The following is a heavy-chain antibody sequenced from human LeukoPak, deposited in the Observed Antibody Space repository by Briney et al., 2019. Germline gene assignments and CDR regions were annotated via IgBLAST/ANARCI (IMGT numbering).Heavy chain of an antibody. CDR3: ARATMVRGGGRYYFDY. J-gene: IGHJ4*02. V-gene: IGHV4-59*01. CDR2: IYYSGST. Sequence: SETLSLTCTVSGGSISSYYWSWIRQPPGKGLEWIGYIYYSGSTNYNPSLKSRVTISVDTSKNQFSLKLSSVTAADTAVYYCARATMVRGGGRYYFDYWGQGTLVTVSS. CDR1: GGSISSYY. D-gene: IGHD3-10*01.